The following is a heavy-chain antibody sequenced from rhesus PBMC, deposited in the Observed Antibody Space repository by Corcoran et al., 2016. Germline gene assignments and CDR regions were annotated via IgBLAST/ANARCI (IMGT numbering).Heavy chain of an antibody. V-gene: IGHV3-136*01. J-gene: IGHJ4*01. D-gene: IGHD4-29*01. CDR1: GDSLSGGYG. CDR2: ISYTGKTI. CDR3: TRAYGSNYLGYFDY. Sequence: VQLQESCPGLVKPSETLSLTCAVSGDSLSGGYGRIWSRQAPGTGLEWVSYISYTGKTIYYADSVKGRFTISRDNAKNSLSLQMSSLRAEDTAVYYCTRAYGSNYLGYFDYWGQGVLVTVSS.